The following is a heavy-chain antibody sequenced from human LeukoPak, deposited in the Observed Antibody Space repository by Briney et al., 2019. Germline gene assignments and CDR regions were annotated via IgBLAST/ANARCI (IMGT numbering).Heavy chain of an antibody. Sequence: SETLSLTCTVSGGSISSSSYYWGWIRQPPGKGLEWIGSIYYSGSTYYNPSLKSRVTISVDTSKNQFSLKLSSVTAADTAVYYCARGIGIAAAGQRYYMDVWGKGTTVTVSS. CDR2: IYYSGST. V-gene: IGHV4-39*01. D-gene: IGHD6-13*01. CDR3: ARGIGIAAAGQRYYMDV. CDR1: GGSISSSSYY. J-gene: IGHJ6*03.